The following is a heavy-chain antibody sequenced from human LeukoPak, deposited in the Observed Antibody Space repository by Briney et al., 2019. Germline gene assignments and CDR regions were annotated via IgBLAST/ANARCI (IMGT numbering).Heavy chain of an antibody. CDR1: GYTFTSYG. D-gene: IGHD6-19*01. Sequence: ASVKVSCKSSGYTFTSYGFSWVRQAPGQGLEWMGWINPNSGGTNYAQIFQGRVTMTRDTSITTAYMELSRLRSDDTAVYYCARAKVYSSGWYEYYFDYWGQGTLVTVSS. CDR3: ARAKVYSSGWYEYYFDY. V-gene: IGHV1-2*02. CDR2: INPNSGGT. J-gene: IGHJ4*02.